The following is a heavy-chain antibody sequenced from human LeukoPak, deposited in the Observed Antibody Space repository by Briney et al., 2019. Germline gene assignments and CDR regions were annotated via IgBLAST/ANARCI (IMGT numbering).Heavy chain of an antibody. CDR2: INPSGGST. D-gene: IGHD3-22*01. Sequence: GASVKVSCKASGYTFTSQYMYWVRQAPGQGLQWMGIINPSGGSTSYAQKFQGRVTMTRDTSTSTVYMELSSLRSEDTAVYYCARGHDSVWIDYWGQGTLVTVSS. V-gene: IGHV1-46*01. CDR1: GYTFTSQY. CDR3: ARGHDSVWIDY. J-gene: IGHJ4*02.